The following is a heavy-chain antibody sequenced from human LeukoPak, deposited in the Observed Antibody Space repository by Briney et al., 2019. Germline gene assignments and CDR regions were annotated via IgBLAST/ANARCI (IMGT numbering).Heavy chain of an antibody. CDR1: GFTFSTYV. D-gene: IGHD4/OR15-4a*01. CDR2: ISSSGSTI. CDR3: AKVSLNMVNDAFDI. Sequence: PGGSLRLACAASGFTFSTYVMHWVRQAPGKGLEWVSYISSSGSTIYYADSVKGRFTISRDNAKNSLYLQMNSLRAEDTAMYYCAKVSLNMVNDAFDIWGQGTMVSVSS. V-gene: IGHV3-48*04. J-gene: IGHJ3*02.